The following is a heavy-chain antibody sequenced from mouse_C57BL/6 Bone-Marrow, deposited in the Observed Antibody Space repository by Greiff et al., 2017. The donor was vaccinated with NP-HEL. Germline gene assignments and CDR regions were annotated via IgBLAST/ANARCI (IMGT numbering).Heavy chain of an antibody. V-gene: IGHV2-9*01. Sequence: VMLVESGPGLVAPSQSLSITCTVSGFSLTSYGVDWVRQPPGKGLEWLGVIWGGGSTNYNSALMSRLSISKDNSKSQVFLKMNSLQTDDTAMYYCAKRYYGSSLRYWYFDVWGTGTTVTVSS. CDR2: IWGGGST. D-gene: IGHD1-1*01. J-gene: IGHJ1*03. CDR3: AKRYYGSSLRYWYFDV. CDR1: GFSLTSYG.